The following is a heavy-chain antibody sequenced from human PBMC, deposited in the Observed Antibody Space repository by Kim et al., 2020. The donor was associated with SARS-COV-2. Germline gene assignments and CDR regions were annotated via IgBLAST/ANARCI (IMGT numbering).Heavy chain of an antibody. V-gene: IGHV3-48*02. CDR1: GFTFSNNS. Sequence: GGSLRLSCAASGFTFSNNSMNWVRQAPGKGLEWVAYIRSSSTIYYAVSFKRRFTISRDNAKNSLYLQMNSLSDEDTAVYYCARAGSGYSVYANTDFDCRWQASLVAVCS. CDR3: ARAGSGYSVYANTDFDC. D-gene: IGHD5-12*01. J-gene: IGHJ4*02. CDR2: IRSSSTI.